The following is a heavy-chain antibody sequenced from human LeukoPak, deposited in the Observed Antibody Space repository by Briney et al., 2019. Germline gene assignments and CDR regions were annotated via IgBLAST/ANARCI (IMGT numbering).Heavy chain of an antibody. J-gene: IGHJ3*02. CDR1: GGSISSYY. Sequence: SETLSLTCTVSGGSISSYYWSWIRRPPGKGLEWIGYIYYSGSTNYNPSLKSRVTISVDTSKNQFSLKLSSVTAADTAVYYCARHGPNYYDSSGPLAFDIWGQGTMVTVSS. CDR2: IYYSGST. D-gene: IGHD3-22*01. CDR3: ARHGPNYYDSSGPLAFDI. V-gene: IGHV4-59*08.